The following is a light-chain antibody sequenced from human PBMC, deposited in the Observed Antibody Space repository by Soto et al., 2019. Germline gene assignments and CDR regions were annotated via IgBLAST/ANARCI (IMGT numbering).Light chain of an antibody. J-gene: IGKJ2*01. Sequence: AIQMTQSPSSLSASVGDRVTITCRASQGIRNDLGWYQQKPGKAPKLLIYGASSLQSGVPSRFSGSGSGTNFSLTITSLQPEDFATYYCLQDYNSPYTFGQGTKLEIK. CDR1: QGIRND. CDR2: GAS. CDR3: LQDYNSPYT. V-gene: IGKV1-6*01.